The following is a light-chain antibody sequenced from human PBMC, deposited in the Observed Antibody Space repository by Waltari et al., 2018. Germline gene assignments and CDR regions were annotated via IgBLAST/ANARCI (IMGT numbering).Light chain of an antibody. J-gene: IGKJ1*01. V-gene: IGKV3-20*01. CDR2: GAS. CDR1: QSVTRA. Sequence: DILLPPSPGTLSLSPGESATLSCRTSQSVTRALAWYQQKPGQAPRLLIYGASNRATGIPDRFSGSGSGTDFSLTISSLEPEDFAVYYCQHYLRLPVTFGQGTKVEVK. CDR3: QHYLRLPVT.